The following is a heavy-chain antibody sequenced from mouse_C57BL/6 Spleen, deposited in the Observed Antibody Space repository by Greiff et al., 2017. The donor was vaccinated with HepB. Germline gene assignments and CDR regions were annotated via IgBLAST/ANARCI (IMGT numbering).Heavy chain of an antibody. CDR3: ARGGAYYSNY. CDR1: GYAFSSYW. J-gene: IGHJ2*01. CDR2: IYPGDGDT. Sequence: VKLVESGAELVKPGASVKISCKASGYAFSSYWMNWVKQRPGKGLEWIGQIYPGDGDTNYNRKFKGKATLTADKSSSTAYMQLSSLTSEDSAVYFCARGGAYYSNYWGQGTTLTVSS. D-gene: IGHD2-12*01. V-gene: IGHV1-80*01.